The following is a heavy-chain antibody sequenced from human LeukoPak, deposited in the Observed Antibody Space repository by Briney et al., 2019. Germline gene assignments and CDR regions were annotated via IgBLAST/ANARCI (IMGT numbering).Heavy chain of an antibody. CDR1: GGSISTSSYY. D-gene: IGHD3-10*01. CDR2: IYYSGST. Sequence: PSETLSLTCTVSGGSISTSSYYWGWIRQPPGKGLEWIGSIYYSGSTYYNPSLKSRVIISVDTSKNQFSLKLSSVTAADTAVHYCASQLLLLWFGAGGAFDYWGQGTLVTVSS. V-gene: IGHV4-39*01. CDR3: ASQLLLLWFGAGGAFDY. J-gene: IGHJ4*02.